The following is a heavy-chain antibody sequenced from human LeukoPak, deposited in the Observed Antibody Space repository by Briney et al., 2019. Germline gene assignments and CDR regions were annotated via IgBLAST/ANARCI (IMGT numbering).Heavy chain of an antibody. CDR2: IKQDGSEK. CDR1: GFTFSSYW. J-gene: IGHJ3*02. V-gene: IGHV3-7*01. D-gene: IGHD3-22*01. Sequence: PGGSLRLSCAASGFTFSSYWMSWVRQAPGKGLEWVANIKQDGSEKYYVDSVKGRFTISRDNAKNSLYLQMNSLRAEDTAVYYCARSMIVVVITKDAFDIWGQGTMVTVSS. CDR3: ARSMIVVVITKDAFDI.